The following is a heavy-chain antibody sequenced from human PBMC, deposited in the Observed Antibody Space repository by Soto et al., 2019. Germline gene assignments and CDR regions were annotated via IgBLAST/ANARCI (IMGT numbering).Heavy chain of an antibody. D-gene: IGHD6-19*01. CDR2: ISGSGGST. V-gene: IGHV3-23*01. J-gene: IGHJ4*02. CDR3: AKVRVAVTYYFDY. CDR1: GFTFSSDA. Sequence: PGGSLRLSCAASGFTFSSDAMSWVRQAPGKGLEWVSAISGSGGSTYYADSVKGRFTISRDNSKNTLYLQMNSLRAEDTAVYYCAKVRVAVTYYFDYWGQGTLVTVSS.